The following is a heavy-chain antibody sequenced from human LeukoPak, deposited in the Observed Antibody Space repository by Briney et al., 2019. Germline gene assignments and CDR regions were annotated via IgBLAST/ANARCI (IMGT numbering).Heavy chain of an antibody. CDR2: MSYDGSNK. CDR3: AKDFRIAAAGTATDYFDY. V-gene: IGHV3-30*18. CDR1: GFTFSTYG. J-gene: IGHJ4*02. D-gene: IGHD6-13*01. Sequence: GRSLRLSCAASGFTFSTYGMHWVRQAPAKGLEWVAMMSYDGSNKYYADSVKGRFTISRDNSKNTLYLQTNSLRAEDTAVYYCAKDFRIAAAGTATDYFDYWGQGTLVTVSS.